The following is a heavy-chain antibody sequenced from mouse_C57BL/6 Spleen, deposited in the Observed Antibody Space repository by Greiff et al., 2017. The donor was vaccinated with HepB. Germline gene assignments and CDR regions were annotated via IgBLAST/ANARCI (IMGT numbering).Heavy chain of an antibody. Sequence: EVNLVESGEGLVKPGGSLKLSCAASGFTFSSYAMSWVRQTPEKRLEWVAYISSGGGYIYYADTVKGRFTISRDNARNTLYLQMSSLKSEDTAMYYCTRDRRDGYYFDYWGQGTTLTVSS. CDR3: TRDRRDGYYFDY. CDR2: ISSGGGYI. D-gene: IGHD2-3*01. J-gene: IGHJ2*01. CDR1: GFTFSSYA. V-gene: IGHV5-9-1*02.